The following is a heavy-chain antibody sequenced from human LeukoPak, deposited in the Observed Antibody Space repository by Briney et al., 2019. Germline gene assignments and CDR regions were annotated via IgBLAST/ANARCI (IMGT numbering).Heavy chain of an antibody. D-gene: IGHD5-18*01. V-gene: IGHV3-74*01. CDR3: ARGAYSYGPRRGAQFDY. CDR2: INSDGSST. CDR1: GFTFSSYW. Sequence: GGSLRLSCAASGFTFSSYWMHWVRQAPGKGLVWVSRINSDGSSTSYADSVKGRFTISRDNAKNTLYLQMNSLRAEDTAVYYCARGAYSYGPRRGAQFDYWGQGTLVTVSS. J-gene: IGHJ4*02.